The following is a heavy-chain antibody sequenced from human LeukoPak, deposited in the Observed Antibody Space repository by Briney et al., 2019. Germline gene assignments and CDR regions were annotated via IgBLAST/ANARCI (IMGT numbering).Heavy chain of an antibody. V-gene: IGHV3-30*02. CDR3: ARIAAAGTDRDY. CDR1: GFTFSSYG. CDR2: IRYDGSNK. J-gene: IGHJ4*02. D-gene: IGHD6-13*01. Sequence: GGSLRLSCAASGFTFSSYGMHWVRQAPGKGLEWVAFIRYDGSNKYYADSVKGRFTISRDNSKNTLYLEMNSLRAEDTAVYYCARIAAAGTDRDYWGQGTLVTVSS.